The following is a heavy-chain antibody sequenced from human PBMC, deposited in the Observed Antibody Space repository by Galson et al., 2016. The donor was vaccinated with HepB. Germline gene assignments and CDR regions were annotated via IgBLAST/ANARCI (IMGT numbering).Heavy chain of an antibody. CDR2: FYYSGST. D-gene: IGHD1-1*01. CDR1: GDSISSNY. CDR3: ARMLTYMYYFEY. J-gene: IGHJ4*02. V-gene: IGHV4-59*01. Sequence: SETLSLTCTVSGDSISSNYWSWIRQPPGKGLEWIGYFYYSGSTNYNPSLKSRVTISVDTSKNQFSLDLRFVTAADTAVYYCARMLTYMYYFEYWGQGTLVTVSS.